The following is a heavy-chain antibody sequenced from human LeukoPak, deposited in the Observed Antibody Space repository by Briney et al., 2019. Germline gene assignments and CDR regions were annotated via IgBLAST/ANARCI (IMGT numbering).Heavy chain of an antibody. CDR3: ARVRIWRMDV. CDR2: IYSNGGT. Sequence: PSETLSLTCTVSGGSISNYYWSWIRQPPGKGLEWIGYIYSNGGTHYSPSLKSRVNISVDTSKNQFSLKLSSVTAADTAVYYCARVRIWRMDVWGQGTTVTVSS. D-gene: IGHD2-15*01. V-gene: IGHV4-59*08. CDR1: GGSISNYY. J-gene: IGHJ6*02.